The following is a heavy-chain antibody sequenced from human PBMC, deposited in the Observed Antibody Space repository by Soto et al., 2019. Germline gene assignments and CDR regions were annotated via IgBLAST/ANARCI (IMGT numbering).Heavy chain of an antibody. J-gene: IGHJ4*02. D-gene: IGHD3-22*01. V-gene: IGHV4-4*02. Sequence: QVQLQESAPGLVKPSGTLALTCAVSGGSISTSNWWSWVRQPPGKGLEWIGEIHHSGSTKSNPSRKSPVTISVDKSKHQFSMKLTSVTAADTAVYYCVRDVGNFDDDSPTGQFDYWGQGTLVTVSS. CDR2: IHHSGST. CDR1: GGSISTSNW. CDR3: VRDVGNFDDDSPTGQFDY.